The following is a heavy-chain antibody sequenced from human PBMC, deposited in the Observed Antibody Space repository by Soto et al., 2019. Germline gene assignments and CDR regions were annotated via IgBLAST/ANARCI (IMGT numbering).Heavy chain of an antibody. CDR3: ARVTSAWPTHGMDA. D-gene: IGHD3-10*01. V-gene: IGHV3-72*01. CDR1: GFTFSDHY. Sequence: EVQLVESGGGLAQPGGSLRLSCAASGFTFSDHYMDWVRQAPGKGLEWVGRIRKKANSYTTEYAASVKGRITISRDDSKNSLYLQMYSLKTEDTAVYYCARVTSAWPTHGMDAWGQGTTVAVS. J-gene: IGHJ6*02. CDR2: IRKKANSYTT.